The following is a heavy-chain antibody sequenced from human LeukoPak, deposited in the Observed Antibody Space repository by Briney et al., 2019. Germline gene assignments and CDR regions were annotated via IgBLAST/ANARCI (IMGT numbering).Heavy chain of an antibody. CDR1: GGSCDDYY. CDR2: IHPHGIF. CDR3: ARGRDRSKAGDL. V-gene: IGHV4-34*01. D-gene: IGHD5-24*01. Sequence: SETLSLTCAVYGGSCDDYYCSWIRQPPGKGLDWIGEIHPHGIFYYNSSLVSRVTISIDTSKTQFSLRLTSVTAADTAFYYCARGRDRSKAGDLWGQGSLVTVSS. J-gene: IGHJ5*02.